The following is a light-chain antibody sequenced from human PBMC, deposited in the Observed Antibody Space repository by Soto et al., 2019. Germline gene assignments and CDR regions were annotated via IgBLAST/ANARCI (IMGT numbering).Light chain of an antibody. J-gene: IGKJ1*01. V-gene: IGKV1-27*01. CDR3: QKYNSSNRT. Sequence: DIPITQSPSSLSASLGDRVTITSWSSQGIGKYLAWYQQKAGKVPKLLLHGASTLQSGVSSRFSGSGSATEFTLTISGLQHDDVAMYYCQKYNSSNRTFGQGTNLNIK. CDR1: QGIGKY. CDR2: GAS.